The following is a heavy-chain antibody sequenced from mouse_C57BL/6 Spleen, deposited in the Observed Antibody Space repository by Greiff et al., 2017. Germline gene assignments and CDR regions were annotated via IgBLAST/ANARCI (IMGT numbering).Heavy chain of an antibody. J-gene: IGHJ2*01. Sequence: DVQLVESGGGLVKPGGSLKLSCAASGFTFRSYAMSWVRQTPEKRLEWVATISDGGSYTYYPDNVKGRFTISRDNAKNNLYLQMSHLKSEDTAMYYCARDRGGYGNSHFDYWGQGTTLTVSS. V-gene: IGHV5-4*01. CDR1: GFTFRSYA. CDR3: ARDRGGYGNSHFDY. D-gene: IGHD2-10*02. CDR2: ISDGGSYT.